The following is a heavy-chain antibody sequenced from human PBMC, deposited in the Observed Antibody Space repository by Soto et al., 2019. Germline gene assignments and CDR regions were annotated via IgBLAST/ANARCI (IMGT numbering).Heavy chain of an antibody. D-gene: IGHD6-19*01. J-gene: IGHJ4*02. CDR3: AKSNNRNWYSSGWYYFDY. V-gene: IGHV3-23*01. CDR2: ISGSGGST. CDR1: GFTSSSYA. Sequence: GGSLRLSCAASGFTSSSYAMSWVRQAPGKGLEWVSAISGSGGSTYYADSVKGRFTISRDNSKNTLYLQMNSLRAEDTAVYYCAKSNNRNWYSSGWYYFDYWGQGTLVTVSS.